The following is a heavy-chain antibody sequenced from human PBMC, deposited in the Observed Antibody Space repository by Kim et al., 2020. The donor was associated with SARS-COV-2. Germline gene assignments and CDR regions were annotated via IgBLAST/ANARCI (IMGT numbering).Heavy chain of an antibody. CDR1: GFTFSNAW. J-gene: IGHJ6*02. Sequence: GGSLRLSCAASGFTFSNAWMRWVRQAPGKGLEWVARIKSKTDGGTTEDAVPGKVSITICRDDQKNTLYLQMKSLKTEDTAVYYSTTSRHSYDSSGYYYYYYGMDGWGQGTTVTVSS. CDR3: TTSRHSYDSSGYYYYYYGMDG. V-gene: IGHV3-15*01. CDR2: IKSKTDGGTT. D-gene: IGHD3-22*01.